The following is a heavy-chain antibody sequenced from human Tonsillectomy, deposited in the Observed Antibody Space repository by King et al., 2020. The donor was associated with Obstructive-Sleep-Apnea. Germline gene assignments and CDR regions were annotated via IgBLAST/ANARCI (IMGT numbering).Heavy chain of an antibody. Sequence: HVQLVESGGGVVQPGRSLRLSCAASGFIFSTYGMHWVRQAPGKGLEWVAVIWYDGSNKYYADSVKGRFTISRDNSKNTLYLQMNSLRVEDKAVYYCARVYGAGSAYSSYGMDVWGQGTTVTVSS. V-gene: IGHV3-33*01. CDR1: GFIFSTYG. CDR3: ARVYGAGSAYSSYGMDV. CDR2: IWYDGSNK. D-gene: IGHD3-10*01. J-gene: IGHJ6*02.